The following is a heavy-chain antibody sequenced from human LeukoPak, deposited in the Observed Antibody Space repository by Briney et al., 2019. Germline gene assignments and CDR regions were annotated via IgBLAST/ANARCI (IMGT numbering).Heavy chain of an antibody. V-gene: IGHV4-39*02. J-gene: IGHJ4*02. D-gene: IGHD3-3*01. CDR2: IYYSGST. Sequence: SETLSLTCTVSGGSISSSSYYWGWIRQPPGKGLEWIGSIYYSGSTYYNPSLKSRVTISVDTSKNQFSLKLSSVTAADTAVYYCAREDFGVGHFDYWGQGTLVTVSS. CDR3: AREDFGVGHFDY. CDR1: GGSISSSSYY.